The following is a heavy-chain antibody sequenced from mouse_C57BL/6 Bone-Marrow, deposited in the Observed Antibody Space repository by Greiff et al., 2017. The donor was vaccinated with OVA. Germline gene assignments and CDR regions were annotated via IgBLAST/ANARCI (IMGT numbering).Heavy chain of an antibody. CDR3: ARSGWLLLFDY. Sequence: VQLQQSGAELARPGASVKLSCKASGHTFTSYGISWVKQRTGQGLEWIGEIYPRSGNTYYNEKFKGKATLTADKSSSTAYMELRSLTSEDSAVYFCARSGWLLLFDYWGQGTTLTVSS. D-gene: IGHD2-3*01. V-gene: IGHV1-81*01. CDR1: GHTFTSYG. J-gene: IGHJ2*01. CDR2: IYPRSGNT.